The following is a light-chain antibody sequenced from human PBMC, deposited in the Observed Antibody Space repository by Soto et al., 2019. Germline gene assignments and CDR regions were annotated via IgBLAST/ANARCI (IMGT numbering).Light chain of an antibody. CDR1: QDISNY. CDR2: AAS. Sequence: AIRMTQSPSSFSASTGDRVTITCRASQDISNYVAWYQQRPGKAPKLLIYAASTLQSGVPSRFSGGGSGTDFTLTISGLQSEDFATYYCQQYYNYPLTFGQGTKVEIK. J-gene: IGKJ1*01. CDR3: QQYYNYPLT. V-gene: IGKV1-8*01.